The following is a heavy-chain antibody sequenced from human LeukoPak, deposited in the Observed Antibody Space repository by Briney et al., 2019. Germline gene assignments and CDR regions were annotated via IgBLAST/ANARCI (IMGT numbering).Heavy chain of an antibody. CDR1: GYTFTGYY. D-gene: IGHD3-10*01. CDR2: INPNSGGT. Sequence: ASVKVSCKASGYTFTGYYMHWVRQAPGQGLDWMGRINPNSGGTNYAQKFQGRVTMTRDTSISTAYMELSRLRSDDTAVYYCARDYGSGSYNWFDPWGQGTLVTVSS. V-gene: IGHV1-2*06. J-gene: IGHJ5*02. CDR3: ARDYGSGSYNWFDP.